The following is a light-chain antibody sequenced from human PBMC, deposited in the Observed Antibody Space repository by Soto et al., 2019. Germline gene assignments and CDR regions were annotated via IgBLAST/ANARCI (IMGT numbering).Light chain of an antibody. CDR2: AAS. CDR3: QKYNSAPRVT. CDR1: QGISNY. V-gene: IGKV1-27*01. Sequence: DIQMTQSPSSVSASVGDRVTITCRASQGISNYLAWYQQKPGKVPKLLIYAASTLQSGVPSRFSGSGSGTDFTLTISSLQPEDVATYYCQKYNSAPRVTFGPGTKVDIK. J-gene: IGKJ3*01.